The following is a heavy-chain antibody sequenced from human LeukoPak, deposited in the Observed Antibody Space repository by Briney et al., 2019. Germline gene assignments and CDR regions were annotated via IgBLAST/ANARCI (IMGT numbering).Heavy chain of an antibody. CDR3: AKVYGDSRISPVDY. J-gene: IGHJ4*02. CDR2: ISYDGSNK. D-gene: IGHD4-17*01. V-gene: IGHV3-30*18. CDR1: GFTFSSYG. Sequence: GGSLRLSCAASGFTFSSYGMHWVRQAPGKGLEWVAVISYDGSNKYYADSVKGRFTISRDNSKNTLYLQMNSLRAEDTAVYYCAKVYGDSRISPVDYWGQGTLVTVSS.